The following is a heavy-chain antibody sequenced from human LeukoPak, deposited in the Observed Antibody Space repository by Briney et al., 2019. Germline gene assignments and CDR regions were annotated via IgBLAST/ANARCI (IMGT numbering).Heavy chain of an antibody. CDR3: ASRGPYVDPLYMDV. CDR1: GFTFSSYW. D-gene: IGHD3-10*01. Sequence: GGSLRPSCAASGFTFSSYWMSWVRQAPGKGLEWVANIKQDGSEKYYVDSVKGRFTISRDNAKNSLYLQMNSLRAEDTAVYYCASRGPYVDPLYMDVWGKGTTVTVSS. J-gene: IGHJ6*03. V-gene: IGHV3-7*01. CDR2: IKQDGSEK.